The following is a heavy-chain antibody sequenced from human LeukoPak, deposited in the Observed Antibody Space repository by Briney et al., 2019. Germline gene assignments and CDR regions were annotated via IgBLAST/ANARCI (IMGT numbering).Heavy chain of an antibody. CDR1: GYTLTELS. Sequence: ASVKVSCKVSGYTLTELSMHWVRQAPGKGLEWMGGFDPEEGETIYAQKFQGRVTMTEDTSTDTAYMELSSLRSEDTAVYYCATRDHSSGGSCYSRNAFDIWGQGTMVTVSS. CDR3: ATRDHSSGGSCYSRNAFDI. V-gene: IGHV1-24*01. CDR2: FDPEEGET. J-gene: IGHJ3*02. D-gene: IGHD2-15*01.